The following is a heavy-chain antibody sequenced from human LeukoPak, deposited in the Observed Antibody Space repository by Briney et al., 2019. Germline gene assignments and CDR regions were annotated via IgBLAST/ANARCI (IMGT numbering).Heavy chain of an antibody. Sequence: SETLSLTCTVSGVSISSSSYYWGWIRQPPGKGLEWIGSIYYSGSTYYNPSLKSRVTISVDTSKNQFSLKLSSVTAADTAVYYCATSNSGRYSEIDNWSQGTLVTVSS. D-gene: IGHD1-26*01. CDR2: IYYSGST. CDR1: GVSISSSSYY. J-gene: IGHJ4*02. V-gene: IGHV4-39*01. CDR3: ATSNSGRYSEIDN.